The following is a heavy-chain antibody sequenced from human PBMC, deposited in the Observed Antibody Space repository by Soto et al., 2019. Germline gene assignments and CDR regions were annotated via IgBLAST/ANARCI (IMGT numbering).Heavy chain of an antibody. J-gene: IGHJ4*02. V-gene: IGHV1-18*01. D-gene: IGHD3-22*01. Sequence: SVKVSCKASGYTFTSYGISWVRQAPGQGLEWMGWISGYNDNTIYAQKFQGRVTMTTDTSTNTAYMELRSLRSDDTAVYYCGRDNYVRSGYLEYWGQGTLVTVSS. CDR1: GYTFTSYG. CDR2: ISGYNDNT. CDR3: GRDNYVRSGYLEY.